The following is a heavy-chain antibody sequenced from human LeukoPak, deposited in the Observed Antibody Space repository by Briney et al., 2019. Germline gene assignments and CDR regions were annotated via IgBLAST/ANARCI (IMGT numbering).Heavy chain of an antibody. J-gene: IGHJ4*02. Sequence: SETLSLTCTVYGGSISSSSYYWGWIRQPPGKGLEWIGSIYYSGSTYYNPSLKSRVTISVDTSKNQFSLKLSSVTAADTAVYYCARVDSSGYHSDYWGQGTLVTVSS. D-gene: IGHD3-22*01. CDR3: ARVDSSGYHSDY. CDR1: GGSISSSSYY. V-gene: IGHV4-39*07. CDR2: IYYSGST.